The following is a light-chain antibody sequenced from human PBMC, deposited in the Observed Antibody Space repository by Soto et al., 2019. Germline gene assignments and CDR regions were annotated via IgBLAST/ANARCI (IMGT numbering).Light chain of an antibody. CDR1: QSVSSSY. Sequence: EIVLTQSPGTLSLSPGERATLSCRASQSVSSSYLAWYQQKPGQAPRLLIYGASRRATGIPDRFSGSGSGSDFTLTINRLEPEDFAVYYCQLYGNSPPFGQGTRLEI. J-gene: IGKJ5*01. CDR3: QLYGNSPP. V-gene: IGKV3-20*01. CDR2: GAS.